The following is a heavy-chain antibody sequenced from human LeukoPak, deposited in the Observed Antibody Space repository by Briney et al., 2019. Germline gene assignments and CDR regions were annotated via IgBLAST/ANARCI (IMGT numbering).Heavy chain of an antibody. CDR2: ISSSSSYI. CDR3: ARDGYSSGWYYFGY. Sequence: PGGSLRLSCAASGFTFSSYSMNWVRQAPGKGLEWVSSISSSSSYIYYADSVKGRFTISRDNAKNSLYLQMNSLRAEDTAVYYCARDGYSSGWYYFGYWGQGTLVTVSS. CDR1: GFTFSSYS. V-gene: IGHV3-21*01. J-gene: IGHJ4*02. D-gene: IGHD6-19*01.